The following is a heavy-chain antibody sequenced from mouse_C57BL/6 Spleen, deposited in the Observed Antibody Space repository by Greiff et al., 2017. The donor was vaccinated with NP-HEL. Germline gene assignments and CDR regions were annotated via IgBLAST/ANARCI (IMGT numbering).Heavy chain of an antibody. V-gene: IGHV1-61*01. J-gene: IGHJ2*01. CDR3: ARGGSTAYLDY. D-gene: IGHD6-1*01. CDR2: IYPSDSET. CDR1: GYTFTSYW. Sequence: QVQLQQPGAELVRPGSSVKLSCKASGYTFTSYWMDWVKQRPGQGLEWIGNIYPSDSETHYNQKFKDKATLTVDKSSSTAYMELSSLTSEDSAVYYCARGGSTAYLDYWGQGTTLTVSS.